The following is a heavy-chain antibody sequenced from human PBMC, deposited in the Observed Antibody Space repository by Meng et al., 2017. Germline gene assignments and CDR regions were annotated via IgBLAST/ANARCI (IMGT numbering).Heavy chain of an antibody. Sequence: SETLSLTCTVSGGSISSGSYYWSWIRQPAGKGLEWIGCIYTSGSTNYNPSLKSRVTISVDTSKNQFSLKLSSVTAADTAVYYCARVGWFYDYWGQGTLVTVSS. V-gene: IGHV4-61*02. CDR2: IYTSGST. J-gene: IGHJ4*02. D-gene: IGHD2-15*01. CDR3: ARVGWFYDY. CDR1: GGSISSGSYY.